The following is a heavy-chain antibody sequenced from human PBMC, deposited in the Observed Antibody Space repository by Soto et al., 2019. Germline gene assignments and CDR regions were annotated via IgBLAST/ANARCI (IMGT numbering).Heavy chain of an antibody. V-gene: IGHV4-31*03. CDR2: IYYTGST. CDR3: ARDDSFYGEPGYGMNV. CDR1: GATISSGGFY. D-gene: IGHD4-17*01. J-gene: IGHJ6*02. Sequence: QVQLQESGPGLVEASQTLSLTCTVSGATISSGGFYWSWIRQRPGKGLEWIGHIYYTGSTYYNPSLNSRVTLPVDMSRIQFSLKLRSVTAADTAKYFCARDDSFYGEPGYGMNVWGQGTTVTVSS.